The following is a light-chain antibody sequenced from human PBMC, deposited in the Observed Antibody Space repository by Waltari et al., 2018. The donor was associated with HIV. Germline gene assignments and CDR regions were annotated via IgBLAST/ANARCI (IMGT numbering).Light chain of an antibody. CDR3: CSYAGSSTHV. V-gene: IGLV2-23*02. CDR1: SSHVACYNL. J-gene: IGLJ1*01. Sequence: QSALTQPASVSGSPGQSITISCSGTSSHVACYNLVSWYQQHPGKAPTLMIDEVSKRPSGVSNRFSGSKSGNTASLTISGLQAEDEADYYCCSYAGSSTHVFGSGTKVTVL. CDR2: EVS.